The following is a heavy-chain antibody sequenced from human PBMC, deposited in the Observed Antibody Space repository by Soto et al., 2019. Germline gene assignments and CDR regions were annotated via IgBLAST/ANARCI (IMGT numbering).Heavy chain of an antibody. CDR1: GGSISTYY. D-gene: IGHD6-19*01. J-gene: IGHJ6*02. CDR3: AMDRTSGWDQDYGMDV. CDR2: IYYSGST. V-gene: IGHV4-59*01. Sequence: LSLTCTVSGGSISTYYWSWIRQPPGKGLEWIGYIYYSGSTSYNPSLKSRATISVDTSTHQIFLRLRSVSTADAAVFYCAMDRTSGWDQDYGMDVWGQGTTVTVSS.